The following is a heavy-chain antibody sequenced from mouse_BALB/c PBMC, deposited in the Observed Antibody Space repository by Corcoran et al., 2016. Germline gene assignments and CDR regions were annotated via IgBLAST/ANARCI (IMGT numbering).Heavy chain of an antibody. D-gene: IGHD1-1*01. J-gene: IGHJ2*01. CDR3: ARRDYYGSSPYYY. CDR2: INPNNGGT. V-gene: IGHV1-18*01. Sequence: EVLLQQSGPELLKPGASVKIPCKASGYTFTDYHMDRVKQSRGKSLDWIGDINPNNGGTIYNQKFKGKATLTVDKSSSTAYMELHILTSEDTAVYFCARRDYYGSSPYYYWGQGPTLTVSS. CDR1: GYTFTDYH.